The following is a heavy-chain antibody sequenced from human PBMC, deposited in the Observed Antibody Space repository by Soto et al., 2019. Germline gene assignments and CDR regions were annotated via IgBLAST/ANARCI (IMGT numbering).Heavy chain of an antibody. D-gene: IGHD3-3*01. CDR1: GLTFSSYG. CDR3: AKDLGSTGGTIFGVVIYYYYYYGMDV. CDR2: ISYDGSNK. Sequence: GGSLRLSCAASGLTFSSYGMHWVRQAPGKGLEWVAVISYDGSNKYYADSVKGRFTISRDNSKNTLYLQMDSLRAEDTAVYYCAKDLGSTGGTIFGVVIYYYYYYGMDVWGQGTTVTVSS. V-gene: IGHV3-30*18. J-gene: IGHJ6*02.